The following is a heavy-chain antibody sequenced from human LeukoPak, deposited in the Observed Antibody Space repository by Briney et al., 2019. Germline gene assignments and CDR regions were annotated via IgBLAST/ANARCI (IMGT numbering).Heavy chain of an antibody. J-gene: IGHJ4*02. CDR1: GYSISSGYY. D-gene: IGHD3-10*01. V-gene: IGHV4-38-2*02. CDR3: ARTAKYYYGSETYYFFDY. CDR2: IHHSGSS. Sequence: SETLSLTCTVSGYSISSGYYWGWIRQPPGKGLEWIGSIHHSGSSSYNPSLRSRVTISVDTSKNQFSLKLTSVTPADTAVYYCARTAKYYYGSETYYFFDYWGQGTLVTVSS.